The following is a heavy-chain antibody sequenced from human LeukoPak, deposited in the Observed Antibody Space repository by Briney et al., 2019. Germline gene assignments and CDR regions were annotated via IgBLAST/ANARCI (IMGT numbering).Heavy chain of an antibody. J-gene: IGHJ4*02. CDR2: INPNSGGT. CDR1: GYTFTGYY. Sequence: ASVKVSCKASGYTFTGYYMHWVRQAPGQGREWMGWINPNSGGTNYAQKFQGRVTMTRDTSISTAYMEPSRLRSDDTAVYYCARRGDGYKPFDYWGQGTLVTVSS. D-gene: IGHD5-24*01. V-gene: IGHV1-2*02. CDR3: ARRGDGYKPFDY.